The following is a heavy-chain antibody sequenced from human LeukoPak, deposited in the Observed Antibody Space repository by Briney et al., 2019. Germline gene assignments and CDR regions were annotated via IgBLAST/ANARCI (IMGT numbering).Heavy chain of an antibody. CDR3: ARQGEVYDSRAPLDY. CDR2: INSDGSST. CDR1: GLTFSSYW. Sequence: GGSLRLSCAASGLTFSSYWMHWVRQAPGKGLVWVSRINSDGSSTSYADSVKGRFTISRDNAKNTLYLQMNSLRAEDTAVYYCARQGEVYDSRAPLDYWGQGTLVTVSS. D-gene: IGHD3-22*01. V-gene: IGHV3-74*01. J-gene: IGHJ4*02.